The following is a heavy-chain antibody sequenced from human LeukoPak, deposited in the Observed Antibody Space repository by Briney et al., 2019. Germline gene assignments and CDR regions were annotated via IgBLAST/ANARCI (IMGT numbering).Heavy chain of an antibody. CDR2: FVPEDGET. D-gene: IGHD3-10*01. CDR3: ATPSFEGGSGSYYRY. V-gene: IGHV1-24*01. CDR1: GYTLTELS. Sequence: ASVKVSCKVSGYTLTELSMHWVRQAPGKGIEWMGGFVPEDGETIYAQKFQGTVTMNEDTSTDTAYMELSSLRSEDTAVYYCATPSFEGGSGSYYRYWGQGTLVTVSS. J-gene: IGHJ4*02.